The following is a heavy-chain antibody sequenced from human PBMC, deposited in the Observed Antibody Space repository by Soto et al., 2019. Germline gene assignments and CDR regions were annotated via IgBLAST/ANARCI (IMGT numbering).Heavy chain of an antibody. CDR2: ISGSGGSA. J-gene: IGHJ3*02. CDR1: GFTFSSYA. D-gene: IGHD2-15*01. Sequence: EVQLLESGGGLVQPGGSLRLSCAASGFTFSSYAMSWVRQAPGKGLEWVSAISGSGGSAYYADSVKGRFTISRDNSKNTLYLQMNSLRAEDTGVYYCAKAIVVVVAATQDAFDIWGQGTMVTVSS. CDR3: AKAIVVVVAATQDAFDI. V-gene: IGHV3-23*01.